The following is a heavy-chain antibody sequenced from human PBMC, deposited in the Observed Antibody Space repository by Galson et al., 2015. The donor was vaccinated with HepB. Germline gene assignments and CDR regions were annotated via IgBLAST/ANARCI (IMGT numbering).Heavy chain of an antibody. J-gene: IGHJ4*02. CDR1: GYTFTGYY. Sequence: SVKVSCKASGYTFTGYYLHWVRQAPGQGLEWMGWINPDSGGTNYAQKFQGRVTLTWEKSISTVYMELSRLRSDDTAVYYCARDPLDVGYNTHYFDYWGPGTLVTVSS. D-gene: IGHD5-24*01. CDR2: INPDSGGT. V-gene: IGHV1-2*02. CDR3: ARDPLDVGYNTHYFDY.